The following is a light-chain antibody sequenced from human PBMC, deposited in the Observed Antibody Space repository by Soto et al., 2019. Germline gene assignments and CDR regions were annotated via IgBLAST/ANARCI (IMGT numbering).Light chain of an antibody. CDR2: AAT. CDR1: QGIRYD. V-gene: IGKV1-6*02. CDR3: LQDYTYPLT. J-gene: IGKJ4*01. Sequence: AIEMTQSPSSLSASVGDRVTITCRASQGIRYDLGWYQQKPGKAPKVLIQAATSLQSGVPSRFSGSGSGTEFTLTSICLQPEDFVTDCCLQDYTYPLTFGGGTKVEIK.